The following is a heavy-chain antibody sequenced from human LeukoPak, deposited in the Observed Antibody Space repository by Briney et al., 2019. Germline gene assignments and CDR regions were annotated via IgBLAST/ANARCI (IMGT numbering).Heavy chain of an antibody. CDR1: GGSISSYY. Sequence: QVQLQESGPGLVKPSETLSLTCTVSGGSISSYYWSWLRQPPGKGVEWIGYIYYSGSTNYNPSLKSRVTISVDTSKNQFSLKLSSVTAADTAVYYCARDFRGTYSFQHWGQGTLVTVSS. CDR2: IYYSGST. CDR3: ARDFRGTYSFQH. D-gene: IGHD3-16*01. V-gene: IGHV4-59*01. J-gene: IGHJ1*01.